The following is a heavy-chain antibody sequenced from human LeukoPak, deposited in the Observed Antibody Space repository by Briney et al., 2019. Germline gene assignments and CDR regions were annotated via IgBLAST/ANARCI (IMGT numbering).Heavy chain of an antibody. Sequence: SETLSLTCTVSGGSISSGSYYWSWIRQPAGKGLEWIGRIYTSGSTNYNPSLKSRVTISVDTSKNQFSLKLGSVTAADTAVYYCARVPNYYDSSAPPPIWGQGTLVTVSS. CDR2: IYTSGST. D-gene: IGHD3-22*01. CDR3: ARVPNYYDSSAPPPI. CDR1: GGSISSGSYY. V-gene: IGHV4-61*02. J-gene: IGHJ4*02.